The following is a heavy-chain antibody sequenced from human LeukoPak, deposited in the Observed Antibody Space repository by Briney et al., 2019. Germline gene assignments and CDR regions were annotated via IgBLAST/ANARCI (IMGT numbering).Heavy chain of an antibody. CDR1: GGSFSGYY. CDR2: INHSGST. J-gene: IGHJ5*02. CDR3: ARSMGVWGSYRSLYNWFDP. V-gene: IGHV4-34*01. D-gene: IGHD3-16*02. Sequence: PSETLSLTCAVYGGSFSGYYWSWIRQPPGKGLEWIGEINHSGSTNYNPSLKSRVTISVDTSKNQFSLKLSSVTAADTAVYYCARSMGVWGSYRSLYNWFDPWGQGTLVTVSS.